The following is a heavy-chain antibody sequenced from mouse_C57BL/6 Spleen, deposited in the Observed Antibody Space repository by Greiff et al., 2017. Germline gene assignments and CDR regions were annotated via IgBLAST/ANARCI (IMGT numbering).Heavy chain of an antibody. CDR3: ARRGGYYYFDY. CDR2: LDPSDSYT. Sequence: QVQLQQPGAELVMPGASVKLSCKASGYTFTSYWMHWVKQRPGQGLEWIGELDPSDSYTNYNQKFKGKSTLTVDKSSSTAYMQLSSLTSEDSAVYYCARRGGYYYFDYWGQGTTLTVSS. V-gene: IGHV1-69*01. J-gene: IGHJ2*01. CDR1: GYTFTSYW.